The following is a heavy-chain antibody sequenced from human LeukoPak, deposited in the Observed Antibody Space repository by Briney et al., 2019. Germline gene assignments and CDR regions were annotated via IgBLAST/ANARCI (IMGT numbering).Heavy chain of an antibody. Sequence: GGSLRLSCAASGYTFSNSAMSWVREAPGKGLEWVSTLSGSGITPYYADSVRGRFTISRDNSKNTLYLQMNSLRADDTAVYYCAKGIYSIVWSYFYSCGHRTLFTVSS. D-gene: IGHD6-19*01. CDR3: AKGIYSIVWSYFYS. V-gene: IGHV3-23*01. CDR2: LSGSGITP. CDR1: GYTFSNSA. J-gene: IGHJ4*01.